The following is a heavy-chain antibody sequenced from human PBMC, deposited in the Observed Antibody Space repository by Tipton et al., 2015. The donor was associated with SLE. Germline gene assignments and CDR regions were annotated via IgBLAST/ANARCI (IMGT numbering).Heavy chain of an antibody. CDR1: GYTFIDYD. Sequence: QLVQSGAEVKKPGASVKVSCKASGYTFIDYDIKGVRRATGQGLEWMGFMNHYSHKTGYAQKFLGRVSMTRDTSMNTFYMELSSLRSEDTAIYYCARDGDEGIDIWGQGTMVTVSS. D-gene: IGHD5-24*01. CDR2: MNHYSHKT. CDR3: ARDGDEGIDI. V-gene: IGHV1-8*01. J-gene: IGHJ3*02.